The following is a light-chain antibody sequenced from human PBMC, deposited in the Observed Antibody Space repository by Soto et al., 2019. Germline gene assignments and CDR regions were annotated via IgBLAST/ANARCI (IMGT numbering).Light chain of an antibody. CDR2: DAS. CDR3: QDYHSPPPIT. V-gene: IGKV1-33*01. CDR1: RDIINS. J-gene: IGKJ3*01. Sequence: IEMTQSPSSVSASVGDRVTITREASRDIINSLNWYQQKTGKAPKLLIWDASTLEIGVPSRFSGSGSGTDFTLTISSLQPEDFATYYCQDYHSPPPITFGPGTKVDIK.